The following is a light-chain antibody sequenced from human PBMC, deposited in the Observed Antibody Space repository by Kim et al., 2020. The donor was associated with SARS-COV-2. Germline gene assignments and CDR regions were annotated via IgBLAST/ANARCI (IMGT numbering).Light chain of an antibody. CDR1: NIGSKS. J-gene: IGLJ1*01. CDR3: QVWDSSSDHYV. V-gene: IGLV3-21*04. CDR2: YDS. Sequence: SYELTQPPSVSVAPGKTARIPCGGNNIGSKSVHWYQQKPGQAPVLVIYYDSDRPSGIPERFSGSNSGNTATLTISRVEAGDEADYYCQVWDSSSDHYVFG.